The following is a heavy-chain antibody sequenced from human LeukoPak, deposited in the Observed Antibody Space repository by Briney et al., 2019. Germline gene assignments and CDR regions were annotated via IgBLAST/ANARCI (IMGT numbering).Heavy chain of an antibody. CDR2: MNPNSGNT. J-gene: IGHJ4*02. Sequence: ASVKVSCKASGYTFTSYDINWVRQATGQGLEWMGWMNPNSGNTGYGQKFQGRVTMTRNTSISTAYMELSSLRSEDTAVYYCARGSEWELLFDYWGQGTLVTVSS. D-gene: IGHD1-26*01. V-gene: IGHV1-8*01. CDR1: GYTFTSYD. CDR3: ARGSEWELLFDY.